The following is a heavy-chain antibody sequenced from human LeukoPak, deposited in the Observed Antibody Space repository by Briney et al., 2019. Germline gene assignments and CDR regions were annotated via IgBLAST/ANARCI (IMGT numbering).Heavy chain of an antibody. CDR2: IYYSGST. Sequence: SETLSLTCTVSGGSISSSSYYWGWIRQPPGKGLEWIGHIYYSGSTYYNPSLKSRVTISVDTSKNQFSLRLSSVTAADTAMYYCARVDYGDYSKDFDYWGQGILVTVSS. CDR3: ARVDYGDYSKDFDY. D-gene: IGHD4-17*01. V-gene: IGHV4-39*07. J-gene: IGHJ4*02. CDR1: GGSISSSSYY.